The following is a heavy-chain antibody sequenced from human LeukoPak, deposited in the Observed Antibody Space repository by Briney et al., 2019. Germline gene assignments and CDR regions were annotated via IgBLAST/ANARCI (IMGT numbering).Heavy chain of an antibody. J-gene: IGHJ4*02. CDR3: ASSGYDFRGVWLDC. D-gene: IGHD5-12*01. V-gene: IGHV4-38-2*01. CDR2: IYHSGST. Sequence: SETLSLTCAVSGYSISSGYYWGWIRQPPGKGLEWIGSIYHSGSTYYNPSPKSRVTISVDTSKNQFSLKLSSVTAADTAVYYCASSGYDFRGVWLDCWGQGTLVTVSS. CDR1: GYSISSGYY.